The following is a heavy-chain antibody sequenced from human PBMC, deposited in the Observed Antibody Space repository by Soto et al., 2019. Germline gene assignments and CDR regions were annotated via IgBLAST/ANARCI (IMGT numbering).Heavy chain of an antibody. V-gene: IGHV6-1*01. D-gene: IGHD3-22*01. Sequence: SQTLSLPFAISGDSVSSNSATWNWIRPSPSRGLEWLGRTYYRSKWCNDYAVSVKSRITINPDTSKNQFSLQLDSVTPDDTAVYYCARDDSTRGLGVWGQGNTVTVSS. CDR3: ARDDSTRGLGV. CDR2: TYYRSKWCN. CDR1: GDSVSSNSAT. J-gene: IGHJ6*02.